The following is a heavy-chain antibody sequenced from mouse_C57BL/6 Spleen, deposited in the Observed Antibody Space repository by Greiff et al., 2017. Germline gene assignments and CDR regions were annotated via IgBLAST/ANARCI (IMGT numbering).Heavy chain of an antibody. D-gene: IGHD1-2*01. CDR2: IYPSDSET. V-gene: IGHV1-61*01. Sequence: VKLQQPGAELVRPGSSVKLSCKASGYTFTSYWMDWVKQRPGLGLEWIGNIYPSDSETHYNQKFKDKATLTVDKSSSTAYMQLSSLTSEDSAVYYCARHYYWYFDVWGTGTTVTVSS. CDR3: ARHYYWYFDV. CDR1: GYTFTSYW. J-gene: IGHJ1*03.